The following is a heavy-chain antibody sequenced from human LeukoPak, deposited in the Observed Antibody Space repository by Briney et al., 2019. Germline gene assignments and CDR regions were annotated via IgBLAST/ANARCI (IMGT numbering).Heavy chain of an antibody. D-gene: IGHD3-10*01. Sequence: SVKVSCKASGYTFTSYGISWVRQAPGQGLEWMGGIIPIFGTANYAQKFQGRVTITADESTTTAYMELSSLRSEDTAVFYCAREWYYGSGHNLCFDYWGQGTLVTVSS. CDR3: AREWYYGSGHNLCFDY. CDR2: IIPIFGTA. J-gene: IGHJ4*02. V-gene: IGHV1-69*13. CDR1: GYTFTSYG.